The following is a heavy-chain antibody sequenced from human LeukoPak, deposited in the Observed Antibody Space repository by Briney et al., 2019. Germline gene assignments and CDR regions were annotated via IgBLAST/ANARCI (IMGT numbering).Heavy chain of an antibody. CDR2: LSGSGGST. CDR3: ARGPTVTTEYFDY. D-gene: IGHD4-11*01. Sequence: GGSLRLSCAASRFTFSSYAMSWVRQAPGKGLEWVSALSGSGGSTYYADSVKGRFTISRDNAKNTLYLQMNSLRAEDTAVYYYARGPTVTTEYFDYWGQGTLVTVSS. J-gene: IGHJ4*02. CDR1: RFTFSSYA. V-gene: IGHV3-23*01.